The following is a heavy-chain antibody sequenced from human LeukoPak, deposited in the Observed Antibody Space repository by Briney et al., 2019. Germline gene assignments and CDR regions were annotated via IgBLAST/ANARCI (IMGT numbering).Heavy chain of an antibody. J-gene: IGHJ4*02. Sequence: GSLRLSCAASGFTVSNNYMSWVRQAPGKGLEWVSVIYSGGNTYYADSVKGQFSISRDTSKNTLYLQMNSLRAEDTAVYYCARGGAYCGGDCYAYWGQGTLVTVSS. CDR3: ARGGAYCGGDCYAY. CDR2: IYSGGNT. D-gene: IGHD2-21*02. CDR1: GFTVSNNY. V-gene: IGHV3-53*01.